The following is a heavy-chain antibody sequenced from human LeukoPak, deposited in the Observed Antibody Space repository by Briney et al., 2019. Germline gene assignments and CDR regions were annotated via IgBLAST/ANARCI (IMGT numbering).Heavy chain of an antibody. J-gene: IGHJ3*01. V-gene: IGHV3-48*02. CDR2: IRTSGGVV. Sequence: GGSLRLSCAASGFTFTSYTMNWVRKAPGKGLEWISYIRTSGGVVSYTDSVRGRFTISTDSAKNSLYLQMNSLRDDDTAVYYCVRDQFYAFDVWGQGTMVTVSS. CDR1: GFTFTSYT. CDR3: VRDQFYAFDV.